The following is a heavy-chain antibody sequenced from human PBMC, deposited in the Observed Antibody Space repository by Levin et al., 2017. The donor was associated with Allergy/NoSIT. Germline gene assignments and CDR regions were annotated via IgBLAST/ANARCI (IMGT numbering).Heavy chain of an antibody. CDR1: GFTFSSYA. J-gene: IGHJ6*02. CDR2: ISGSGGST. V-gene: IGHV3-23*01. D-gene: IGHD2-2*01. CDR3: AKADIVVVPAAIYYYYGMDV. Sequence: GGSLRLSCAASGFTFSSYAMSWVRQAPGKGLEWVSAISGSGGSTYYADSVKGRFTISRDNSKNTLYLQMNSLRAEDTAVYYCAKADIVVVPAAIYYYYGMDVWGQGTTVTVSS.